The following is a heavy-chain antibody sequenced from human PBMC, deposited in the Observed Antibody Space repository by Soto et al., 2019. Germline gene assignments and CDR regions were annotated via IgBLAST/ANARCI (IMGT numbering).Heavy chain of an antibody. CDR3: ASLHCSGGSCPDY. D-gene: IGHD2-15*01. V-gene: IGHV3-66*01. J-gene: IGHJ4*02. CDR2: IYSGGST. Sequence: GGSLRLSCAASGFTVSTYYMSWVRQAPGKGLEWVSVIYSGGSTYYADSVKGRFTISRDNSKNTLYLQMNSLRAEDTAVYYCASLHCSGGSCPDYWGQGTLVTVSS. CDR1: GFTVSTYY.